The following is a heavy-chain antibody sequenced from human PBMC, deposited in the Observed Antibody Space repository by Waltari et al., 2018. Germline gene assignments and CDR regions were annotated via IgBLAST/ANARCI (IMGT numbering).Heavy chain of an antibody. D-gene: IGHD7-27*01. J-gene: IGHJ4*01. CDR3: TTLDAPWGG. CDR1: GFRFHPAW. V-gene: IGHV3-15*01. CDR2: ITSKSDGATT. Sequence: EVQLVESGGGSRKPGDSVRLSCVASGFRFHPAWLTWVRQAPGNGLEWVGRITSKSDGATTDYAESVKGRFSISREDSQNMVFLQMNSLRTEDTAVYFCTTLDAPWGGWGHGTLVTVSS.